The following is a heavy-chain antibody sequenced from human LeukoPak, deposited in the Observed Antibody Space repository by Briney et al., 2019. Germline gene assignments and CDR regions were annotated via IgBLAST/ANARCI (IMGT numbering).Heavy chain of an antibody. CDR2: ISAYNGNT. J-gene: IGHJ6*03. D-gene: IGHD2-15*01. CDR1: GYTFTGYG. V-gene: IGHV1-18*01. Sequence: ASVKVSCKASGYTFTGYGISWVRQAPGQGLEWMGWISAYNGNTNYAQKLQGRVTMTTDTSTSTAYMELRSLRSDDTAVYYCARDADCSGGSCFFPYYYYMDVWGKGTTVTVSS. CDR3: ARDADCSGGSCFFPYYYYMDV.